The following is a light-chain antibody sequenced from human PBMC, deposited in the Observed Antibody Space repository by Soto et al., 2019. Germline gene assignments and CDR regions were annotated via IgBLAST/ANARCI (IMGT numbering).Light chain of an antibody. Sequence: EIVLTQSPGTLSLSPGERATLSCRASQSVSSSYLAWYQQKPGQAPRLLIYGASSRATGIPDRFSGSGSGTDLTLTISRLEPEDFPVYYCQPYGSSYTFGQGTKLEIK. V-gene: IGKV3-20*01. J-gene: IGKJ2*01. CDR3: QPYGSSYT. CDR2: GAS. CDR1: QSVSSSY.